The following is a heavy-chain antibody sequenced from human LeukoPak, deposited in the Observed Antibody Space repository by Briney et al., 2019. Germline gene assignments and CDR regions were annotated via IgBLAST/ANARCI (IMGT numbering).Heavy chain of an antibody. CDR2: ISSSSSSI. D-gene: IGHD3/OR15-3a*01. J-gene: IGHJ2*01. CDR1: GFIFSSYS. CDR3: AKDWTGTKPFDL. Sequence: GGSLRLSCAASGFIFSSYSMNWVRQAPGKGLEWVSYISSSSSSIYYADAVKGRFTISRDNFKNTLYLQMNSLRAEDTAVYYCAKDWTGTKPFDLWGRGTLVTVSS. V-gene: IGHV3-48*01.